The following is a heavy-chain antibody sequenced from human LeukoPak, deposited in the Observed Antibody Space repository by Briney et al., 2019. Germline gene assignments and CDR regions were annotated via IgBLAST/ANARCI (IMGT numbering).Heavy chain of an antibody. Sequence: PGGSLRLSCAASGFTFSSYGMHWVRQAPGKGLEWVAVTWYDGSNKYYADSVKGRFTISRDNSKNTLYLQMNSLRAEDTAVYYCAPLAVAGTPRDYGGQGTLVTVSS. CDR1: GFTFSSYG. V-gene: IGHV3-33*01. CDR3: APLAVAGTPRDY. CDR2: TWYDGSNK. D-gene: IGHD6-19*01. J-gene: IGHJ4*02.